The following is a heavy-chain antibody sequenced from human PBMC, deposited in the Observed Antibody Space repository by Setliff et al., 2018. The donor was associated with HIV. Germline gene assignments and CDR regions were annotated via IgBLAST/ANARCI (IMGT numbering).Heavy chain of an antibody. J-gene: IGHJ4*02. CDR2: IYWNNNK. CDR1: GLSLSTGGVG. CDR3: AYSGRQLRGPYFDF. Sequence: PTLVNPTQTLTLTCTFSGLSLSTGGVGVGWIRQSPGKALEWLAFIYWNNNKHYSTSLKSRLTVTKDTSKNRVVFTMTNMDPVDTATYYCAYSGRQLRGPYFDFWGQGTPVTVSS. V-gene: IGHV2-5*01. D-gene: IGHD1-1*01.